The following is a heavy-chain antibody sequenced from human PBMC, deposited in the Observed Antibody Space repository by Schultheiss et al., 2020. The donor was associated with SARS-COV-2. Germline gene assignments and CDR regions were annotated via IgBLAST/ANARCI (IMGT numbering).Heavy chain of an antibody. CDR3: ARGNIAVAGRDDRVYYYGMDV. CDR1: GGSISSGGYY. Sequence: SQTLSLTCTVSGGSISSGGYYWSWIRQHPGKGLEWIGYIYYSGSTYYNPSLKSRVTISVDTSKNQFSLKLNSVTAADTAVYYCARGNIAVAGRDDRVYYYGMDVWGQGTTVTVSS. D-gene: IGHD6-19*01. V-gene: IGHV4-31*03. CDR2: IYYSGST. J-gene: IGHJ6*02.